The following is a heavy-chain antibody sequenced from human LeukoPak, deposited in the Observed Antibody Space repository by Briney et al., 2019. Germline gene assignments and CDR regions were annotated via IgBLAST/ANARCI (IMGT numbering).Heavy chain of an antibody. CDR2: IHASGPT. CDR1: GGPIRTYY. J-gene: IGHJ4*02. V-gene: IGHV4-4*09. D-gene: IGHD6-19*01. CDR3: ARSQQLLYYFDY. Sequence: TAETQSLTCSVSGGPIRTYYWRWIRRPPGKALEWIAYIHASGPTNYNPSLTSRITISVDTSKNQFSLKLSSVTAADKAVYYCARSQQLLYYFDYWGQGTLVTVPS.